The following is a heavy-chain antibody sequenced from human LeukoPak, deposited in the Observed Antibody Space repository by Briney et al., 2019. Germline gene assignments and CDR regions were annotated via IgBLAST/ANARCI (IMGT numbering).Heavy chain of an antibody. V-gene: IGHV3-23*01. Sequence: GGSLRLSCAASGFTFSSNAMSWVRQAPGKGLEWVSGISDSCSCTCYADSVQGRFTVSRDNSKNTVYLQMNSLRAEDTAVYYCAKDSIAYCGGDCSVDYWGQGTLVTVSS. CDR1: GFTFSSNA. CDR2: ISDSCSCT. D-gene: IGHD2-21*02. CDR3: AKDSIAYCGGDCSVDY. J-gene: IGHJ4*02.